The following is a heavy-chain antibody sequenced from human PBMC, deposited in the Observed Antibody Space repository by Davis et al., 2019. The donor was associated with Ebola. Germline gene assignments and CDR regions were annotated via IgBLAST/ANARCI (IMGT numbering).Heavy chain of an antibody. CDR3: ARARPRCSSTSCYSYYYYYGMDV. J-gene: IGHJ6*02. V-gene: IGHV4-59*12. Sequence: SETLSLTCTVSGGSISSYYWSWIRQPPGKGLEWIGYIYYSGSTYYNPSLKSRVTISVDTSKNQFSLKLSSVTAADTAVYYCARARPRCSSTSCYSYYYYYGMDVWGQGTTVTVSS. CDR1: GGSISSYY. D-gene: IGHD2-2*01. CDR2: IYYSGST.